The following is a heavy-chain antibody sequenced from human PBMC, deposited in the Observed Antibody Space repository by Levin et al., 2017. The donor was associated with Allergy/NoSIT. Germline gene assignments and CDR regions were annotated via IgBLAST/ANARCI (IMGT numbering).Heavy chain of an antibody. D-gene: IGHD2-15*01. CDR3: ARDVLPNGSRAFDI. CDR1: GFSFSAFG. CDR2: ISFDGSHI. J-gene: IGHJ3*02. Sequence: GGSLRLSCAASGFSFSAFGFHWVRQAPGKGLEWVTMISFDGSHIHYADSLKGRFTISRDDSKNTVYLQMNSLTADDTGVYYCARDVLPNGSRAFDIWGQGTMVVVSS. V-gene: IGHV3-33*01.